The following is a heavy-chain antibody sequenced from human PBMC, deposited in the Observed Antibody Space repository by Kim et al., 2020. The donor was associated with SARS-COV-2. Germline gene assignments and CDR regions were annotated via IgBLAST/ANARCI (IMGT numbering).Heavy chain of an antibody. J-gene: IGHJ1*01. CDR3: ARGGQQRGSWDVAEYFQH. V-gene: IGHV4-61*01. CDR2: FQYSGSS. CDR1: GGSVSSGSYY. Sequence: SETLSLTCTVSGGSVSSGSYYWSWIRQPPGKGLEWIGYFQYSGSSNYNPSLKSRVTISGDTSKNQFSLKLSSVTSADTAVYYCARGGQQRGSWDVAEYFQHWGQGTLVTVSS. D-gene: IGHD6-13*01.